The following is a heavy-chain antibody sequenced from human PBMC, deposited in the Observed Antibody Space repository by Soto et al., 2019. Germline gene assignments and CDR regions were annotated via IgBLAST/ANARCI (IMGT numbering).Heavy chain of an antibody. Sequence: GGSLRLSCAASGFTVSSNYMSWVRQAPGKGLEWVSVIYSGGSTYYADSVKGRFTISRDNSKNTLYLQMNSLRAEDTAVYHCAKEVGDRSAYYYDPDPWGQGTLVTVSS. V-gene: IGHV3-66*01. CDR1: GFTVSSNY. CDR3: AKEVGDRSAYYYDPDP. CDR2: IYSGGST. J-gene: IGHJ5*02. D-gene: IGHD3-22*01.